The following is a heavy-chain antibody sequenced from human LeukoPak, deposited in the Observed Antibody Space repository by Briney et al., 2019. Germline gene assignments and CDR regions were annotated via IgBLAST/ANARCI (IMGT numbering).Heavy chain of an antibody. CDR2: IYHSGST. D-gene: IGHD2-15*01. CDR1: GGSISSSNW. J-gene: IGHJ5*02. Sequence: SGTLSLTCAVSGGSISSSNWWSWVRQPPGKGLEWIGEIYHSGSTNYNPSLKSRVTISVDTSKNQFSLKLSSVTAADTAVYYCARGSGGSSYNWFDPWGQGTLVTVSS. V-gene: IGHV4-4*02. CDR3: ARGSGGSSYNWFDP.